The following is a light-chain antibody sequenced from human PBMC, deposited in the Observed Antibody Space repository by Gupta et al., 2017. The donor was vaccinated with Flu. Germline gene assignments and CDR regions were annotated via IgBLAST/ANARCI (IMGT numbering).Light chain of an antibody. CDR2: KDT. Sequence: CSGDEMRLIFVRLFRQRPGQVPVLVIYKDTERPSGIPERFSGSTSGATATLTINGAQVDDEADYYCYSATDDSLVFGGGTRLTVL. V-gene: IGLV3-27*01. J-gene: IGLJ3*02. CDR3: YSATDDSLV. CDR1: EMRLIF.